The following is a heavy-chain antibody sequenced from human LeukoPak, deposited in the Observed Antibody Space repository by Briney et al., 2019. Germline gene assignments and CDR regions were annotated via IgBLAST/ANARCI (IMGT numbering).Heavy chain of an antibody. CDR2: IYVSGST. CDR1: GASISSYY. J-gene: IGHJ6*03. V-gene: IGHV4-4*07. Sequence: SETLSLTCTVSGASISSYYWNWIRQPAGKGLEWIGRIYVSGSTTYNPSLRSRVTMSIDTSKNRVSLTLRSVTAADTAVYYCARGDYYYYYMDVWGKGTTVTVSS. CDR3: ARGDYYYYYMDV.